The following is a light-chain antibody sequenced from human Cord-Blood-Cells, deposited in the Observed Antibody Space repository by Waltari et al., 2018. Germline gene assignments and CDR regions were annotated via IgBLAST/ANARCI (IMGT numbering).Light chain of an antibody. V-gene: IGLV2-8*01. CDR2: GVS. CDR1: SSDVGGYNY. CDR3: SSYAGSNNLV. J-gene: IGLJ3*02. Sequence: QSALTQPPSASGSPGQSVTISCTGTSSDVGGYNYVSWYQQHPGKPPKLMIYGVSKRPSGVPDRFSGSKSGNTASLTVSGLQAEDEADYCCSSYAGSNNLVFGGGTKLTVL.